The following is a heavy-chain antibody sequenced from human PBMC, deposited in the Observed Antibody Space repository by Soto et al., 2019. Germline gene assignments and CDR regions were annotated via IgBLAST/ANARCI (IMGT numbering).Heavy chain of an antibody. D-gene: IGHD2-2*01. CDR3: AKDPFFSTPLPFDY. Sequence: GGSLRLSCAASGFTFSNYAMSWVRQAPGKGLEWVSAISGSGSGTYYADSVKGRFTISRDNSKNTLYLQMNSLRAEDTAVYYCAKDPFFSTPLPFDYWGQGTLVTVSS. CDR1: GFTFSNYA. J-gene: IGHJ4*02. CDR2: ISGSGSGT. V-gene: IGHV3-23*01.